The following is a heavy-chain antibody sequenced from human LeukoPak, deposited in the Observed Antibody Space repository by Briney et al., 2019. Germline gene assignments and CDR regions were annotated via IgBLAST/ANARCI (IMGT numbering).Heavy chain of an antibody. Sequence: GESLKISCKGSGYSFTSYWIGWVRQMPGKGLEWMGIIYPGDSDTRYSPSFLGQVTISADKSISTAYLQWSSLKASDTAMYYCARRGVYCRSTSCYYFDYWGQGTLVTVSS. V-gene: IGHV5-51*01. D-gene: IGHD2-2*01. CDR3: ARRGVYCRSTSCYYFDY. CDR2: IYPGDSDT. J-gene: IGHJ4*02. CDR1: GYSFTSYW.